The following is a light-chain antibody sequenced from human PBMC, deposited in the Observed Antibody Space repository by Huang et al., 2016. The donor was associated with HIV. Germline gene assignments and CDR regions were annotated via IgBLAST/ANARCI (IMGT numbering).Light chain of an antibody. J-gene: IGKJ1*01. V-gene: IGKV3-15*01. CDR2: SVS. CDR1: QYVGTS. CDR3: QQYYNWPWT. Sequence: EIVVTQSPATLSVSPGEGATLSCRASQYVGTSLAWYQQKPGQSPRLVIHSVSTRATGFPARFSGSWSRTEVTLTITSLQSEDCALYYCQQYYNWPWTFGLGTKVEI.